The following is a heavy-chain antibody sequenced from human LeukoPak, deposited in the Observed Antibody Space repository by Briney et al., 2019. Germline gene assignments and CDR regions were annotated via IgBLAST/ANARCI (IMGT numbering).Heavy chain of an antibody. CDR3: ARSGSLDY. J-gene: IGHJ4*02. CDR2: IYYSGST. V-gene: IGHV4-59*12. Sequence: SETLSLTCTVSGGSISSYYWSWIRQPPGKGLEWIGYIYYSGSTNYNPSLKSRVTISVDTSKNQFSLKLSSVTAADTAVYYCARSGSLDYWGQGTLVTVSS. CDR1: GGSISSYY. D-gene: IGHD5-12*01.